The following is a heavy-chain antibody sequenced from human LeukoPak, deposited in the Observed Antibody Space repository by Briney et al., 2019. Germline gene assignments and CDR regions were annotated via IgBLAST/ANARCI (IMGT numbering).Heavy chain of an antibody. V-gene: IGHV5-51*01. CDR1: GYNFTTYW. CDR2: TYPGDSDT. Sequence: GESLKISCKGSGYNFTTYWIAWVRQMPGKGLEWMAITYPGDSDTRYSPSFQGQVTISVDKSTSTAYLQWSSLKASDTAMYYCARQRSGWFDPWGQGTLVTVSS. CDR3: ARQRSGWFDP. D-gene: IGHD1-26*01. J-gene: IGHJ5*02.